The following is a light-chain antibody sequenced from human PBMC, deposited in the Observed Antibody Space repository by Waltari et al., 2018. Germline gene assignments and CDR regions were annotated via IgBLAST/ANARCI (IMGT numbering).Light chain of an antibody. J-gene: IGKJ1*01. CDR3: QHYVRLPVT. V-gene: IGKV3-20*01. CDR2: DAS. Sequence: EIVLTQSPGTLSLSPGERATLACRASQRVGRSLAWYQQKPGQAPRLLIYDASTRAIGIPDRFSGSGSGTDFSLSISRLAPDDLAVYYCQHYVRLPVTFGQGTKVEFK. CDR1: QRVGRS.